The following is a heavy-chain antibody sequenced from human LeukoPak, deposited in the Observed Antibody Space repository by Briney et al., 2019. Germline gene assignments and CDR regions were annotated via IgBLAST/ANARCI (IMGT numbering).Heavy chain of an antibody. D-gene: IGHD3-22*01. CDR3: ARDHGAGSSGYYLYH. CDR1: GGTFSSYA. V-gene: IGHV1-69*04. CDR2: IVPILGSA. Sequence: SVKVSCKTSGGTFSSYAINWVRQAPGQGLEWMGRIVPILGSAKYAQKFQGRVTITADIPTTTAYMELNSLRSEDTAVYYCARDHGAGSSGYYLYHWGQGTLVTVSS. J-gene: IGHJ4*02.